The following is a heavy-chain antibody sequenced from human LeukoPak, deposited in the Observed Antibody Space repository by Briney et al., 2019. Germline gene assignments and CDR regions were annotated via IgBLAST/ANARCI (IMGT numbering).Heavy chain of an antibody. CDR2: ISYDGSNK. CDR3: AKGGGWLYYFDY. CDR1: GFTFSSYA. J-gene: IGHJ4*02. V-gene: IGHV3-30-3*01. Sequence: GRSLRLSCAASGFTFSSYAMHWVRQAPGKGLEWVAVISYDGSNKYYADSVKGRFTISRDNSKNTLYLQMNSLRAEDTALYFCAKGGGWLYYFDYWGRGTLATVSS. D-gene: IGHD6-19*01.